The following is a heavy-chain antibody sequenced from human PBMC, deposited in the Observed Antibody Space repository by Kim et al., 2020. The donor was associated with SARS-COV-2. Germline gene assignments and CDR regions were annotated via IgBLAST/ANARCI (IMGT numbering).Heavy chain of an antibody. J-gene: IGHJ3*02. CDR1: GGSISSYY. V-gene: IGHV4-59*13. CDR3: ARAERGPHAFDI. Sequence: SETLSLTCTVSGGSISSYYWSWIRQPPGKGLEWIGYIYYSGSTNYNPSLKSRVTISVDTSKNQFSLKLSSVTAADTAVYYCARAERGPHAFDIWGQGTMVTVSS. CDR2: IYYSGST.